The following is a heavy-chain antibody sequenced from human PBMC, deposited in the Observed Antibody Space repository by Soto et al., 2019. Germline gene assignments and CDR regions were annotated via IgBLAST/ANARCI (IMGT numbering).Heavy chain of an antibody. Sequence: GGSLRLSCAASGFTFSSYGMHWVRQAPGKGLEWVAAISYDGSNKYYADSVKGRFTISRDNSKNTLYLQMNSLRAEDTAVYYCAKDRHSNPFGYYYGMDVWGQGTTVTVSS. V-gene: IGHV3-30*18. D-gene: IGHD4-4*01. CDR1: GFTFSSYG. CDR3: AKDRHSNPFGYYYGMDV. CDR2: ISYDGSNK. J-gene: IGHJ6*02.